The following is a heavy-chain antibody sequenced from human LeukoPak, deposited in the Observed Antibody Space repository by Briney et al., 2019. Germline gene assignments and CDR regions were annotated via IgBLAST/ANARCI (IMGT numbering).Heavy chain of an antibody. CDR2: ISSSGSTI. CDR1: GFTFSDYY. CDR3: ASGILVGPSALDAFDI. D-gene: IGHD2-15*01. V-gene: IGHV3-11*01. Sequence: GGSLRLSCAAAGFTFSDYYMSWIRQAPGKGLEWVSYISSSGSTIYYADSVKGRFTISRDNAKNSLYLQMNSLRAEDTAVYYCASGILVGPSALDAFDIWGQGTMVTVSS. J-gene: IGHJ3*02.